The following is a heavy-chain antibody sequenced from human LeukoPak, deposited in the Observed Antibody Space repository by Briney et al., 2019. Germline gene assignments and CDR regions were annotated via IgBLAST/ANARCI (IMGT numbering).Heavy chain of an antibody. Sequence: GGSLRLSCAASGFKFSSYAMSWVRQAPGKGLEWVSSITFSGRGTYYADSVKGRFTISRDNSKNTLFLQMNSLRAEDTAIYYCAGGDTAWYYFEYWGQGTLVTVSS. CDR2: ITFSGRGT. CDR3: AGGDTAWYYFEY. D-gene: IGHD2-21*02. V-gene: IGHV3-23*01. CDR1: GFKFSSYA. J-gene: IGHJ4*02.